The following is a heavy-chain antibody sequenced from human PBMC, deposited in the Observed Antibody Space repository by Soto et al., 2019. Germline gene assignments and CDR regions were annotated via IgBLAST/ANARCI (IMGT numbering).Heavy chain of an antibody. CDR3: APGPSTGDFDS. J-gene: IGHJ4*02. D-gene: IGHD7-27*01. Sequence: QVQLVQSGAEVKKPGASVKVSCRASGYTFTDYYIHWLRQAPGQGLDWMGWINPYSGDTNCAQKFQVWVTMTRDTSVSSVYMELSSLKSDDTAVYYCAPGPSTGDFDSWGQGTLVTVSS. CDR1: GYTFTDYY. CDR2: INPYSGDT. V-gene: IGHV1-2*04.